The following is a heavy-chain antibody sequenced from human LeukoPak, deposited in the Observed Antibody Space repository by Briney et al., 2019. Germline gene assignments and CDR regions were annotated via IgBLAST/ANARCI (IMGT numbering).Heavy chain of an antibody. J-gene: IGHJ4*02. CDR2: IKEDGSEN. V-gene: IGHV3-7*01. CDR1: GFTFSRYW. Sequence: GGSLRLSCAASGFTFSRYWMTWVRQAPGRGLEWVANIKEDGSENSYVESVKGRFTISRDNAKNSLYLQLNSLRAEDTAVYFCARQRYSDYWGQGTLVTVSS. D-gene: IGHD1-1*01. CDR3: ARQRYSDY.